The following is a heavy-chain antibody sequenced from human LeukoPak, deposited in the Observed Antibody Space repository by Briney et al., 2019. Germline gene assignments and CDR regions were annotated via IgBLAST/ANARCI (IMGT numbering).Heavy chain of an antibody. CDR2: IYPGDSDT. D-gene: IGHD6-19*01. CDR3: ARQEALTSGSDY. CDR1: GGTFSSYA. V-gene: IGHV5-51*01. Sequence: ASVKVSCKASGGTFSSYAISWVRQMPGKGLEWMGIIYPGDSDTRYSPSFQGQVTISADKSISTAYLQWSSLKASDTAMYYCARQEALTSGSDYWGQGTLVTVSS. J-gene: IGHJ4*02.